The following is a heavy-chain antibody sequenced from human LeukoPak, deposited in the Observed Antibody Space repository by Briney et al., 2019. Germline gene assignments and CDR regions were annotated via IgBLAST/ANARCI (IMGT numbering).Heavy chain of an antibody. CDR2: IIPILGIA. CDR1: GGTFSIYA. Sequence: ASVTVTFKSSGGTFSIYAISWVRQAPGQGLEWMGRIIPILGIANYAQKFQGRVTITADKSTSTAYMELSSLRSEDTAVYYCAKTTVTTSGRFDRWGQGTLVT. V-gene: IGHV1-69*04. CDR3: AKTTVTTSGRFDR. D-gene: IGHD4-17*01. J-gene: IGHJ5*02.